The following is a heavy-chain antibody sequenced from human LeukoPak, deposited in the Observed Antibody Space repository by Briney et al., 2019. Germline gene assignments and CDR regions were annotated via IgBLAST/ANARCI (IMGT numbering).Heavy chain of an antibody. CDR1: GGTFSSYT. CDR2: IIPILGIA. J-gene: IGHJ5*02. V-gene: IGHV1-69*04. D-gene: IGHD2-2*01. Sequence: SVTVSCKASGGTFSSYTISWVRQAPGQGLEWMGRIIPILGIANYAQKFQGRVTITADESTSTAYMELSSLRSEDTAVYYCARESIVPAANNWFDPWGQGTLVTVSS. CDR3: ARESIVPAANNWFDP.